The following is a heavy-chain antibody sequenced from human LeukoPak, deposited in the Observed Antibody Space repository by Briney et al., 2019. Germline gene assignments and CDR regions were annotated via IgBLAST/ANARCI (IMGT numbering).Heavy chain of an antibody. J-gene: IGHJ3*02. V-gene: IGHV3-23*01. Sequence: GGSLRLSCAASGFTFSSYAMSWVRQAPGKGLEWVSVISGSGGTTYYADSVKGRFTISRDNAKNSLYLQMNSLRAEDTALYYCAKSPTKAPGAPRDAFDIWGPGTMVTVSS. CDR3: AKSPTKAPGAPRDAFDI. CDR1: GFTFSSYA. CDR2: ISGSGGTT. D-gene: IGHD1-26*01.